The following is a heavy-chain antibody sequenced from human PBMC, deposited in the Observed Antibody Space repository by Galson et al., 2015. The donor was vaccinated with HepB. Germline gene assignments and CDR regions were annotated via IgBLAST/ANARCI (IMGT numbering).Heavy chain of an antibody. Sequence: SLRLSCAASGFTFSSYSMNWVRQAPGKGLEWVSSISSSSSYIYYADSVKGRFTISRDNAKNSLYLQMNSLRAEDTAVYYCARDPRQNDYSYTSDYWGQGTLVTVSS. J-gene: IGHJ4*02. CDR2: ISSSSSYI. D-gene: IGHD2-15*01. CDR3: ARDPRQNDYSYTSDY. V-gene: IGHV3-21*01. CDR1: GFTFSSYS.